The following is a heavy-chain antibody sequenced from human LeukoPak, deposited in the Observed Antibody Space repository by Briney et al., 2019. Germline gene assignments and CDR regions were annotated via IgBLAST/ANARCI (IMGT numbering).Heavy chain of an antibody. CDR3: ARFDNYDFRSGYWPRYFDY. CDR1: GGSFSGYY. CDR2: INHSGST. Sequence: SETLSLTCAVYGGSFSGYYWSWIRQPPGKGLEWIGEINHSGSTNYNPSLKSRVTISVDTSKNQFSLKLSSVTAADTAVYYCARFDNYDFRSGYWPRYFDYWGQGTLVTVSS. J-gene: IGHJ4*02. D-gene: IGHD3-3*01. V-gene: IGHV4-34*01.